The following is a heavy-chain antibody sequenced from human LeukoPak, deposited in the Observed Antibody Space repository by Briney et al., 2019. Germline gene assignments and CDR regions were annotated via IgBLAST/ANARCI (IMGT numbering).Heavy chain of an antibody. CDR3: ARDPVIAAAGWYFDY. CDR2: ISSSSSYI. D-gene: IGHD6-13*01. CDR1: GFTFSSYS. Sequence: GGSLRLSCAASGFTFSSYSMNWVRQAPGKGLEWVSSISSSSSYIYYADSVKGRFTISRDNSKNTLYLQMSSLRAEDTAVYYCARDPVIAAAGWYFDYWGQGTLVTVSS. J-gene: IGHJ4*02. V-gene: IGHV3-21*01.